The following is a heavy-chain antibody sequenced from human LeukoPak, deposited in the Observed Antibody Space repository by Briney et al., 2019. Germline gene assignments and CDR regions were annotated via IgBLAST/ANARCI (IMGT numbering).Heavy chain of an antibody. V-gene: IGHV3-48*01. CDR2: ISSSSSTI. J-gene: IGHJ4*02. CDR3: AREGYSYEPALDY. CDR1: GFTFSSYS. D-gene: IGHD5-18*01. Sequence: GGSLRLSCAASGFTFSSYSMNWVRRAPGKGLEWVSYISSSSSTIYYADSVKGRFTISRDNAKNSLYLQMNSLRAEDTAVYYCAREGYSYEPALDYWGQGTLVTVSS.